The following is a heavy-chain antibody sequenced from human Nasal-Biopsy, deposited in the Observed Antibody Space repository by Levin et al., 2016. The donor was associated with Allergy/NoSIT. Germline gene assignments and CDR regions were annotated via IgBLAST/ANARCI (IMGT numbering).Heavy chain of an antibody. V-gene: IGHV3-9*01. CDR1: GFTFDDYA. CDR2: ISWNNDNI. Sequence: GGSLRLSCAASGFTFDDYAMYWVRRAPGKGLEWVSSISWNNDNIFYADSVKGRFTISRDNARNSLYLQMNSLRAEDTAFYYCAKDRSRSGYAYYYMDVWGKGTTVVVSS. CDR3: AKDRSRSGYAYYYMDV. D-gene: IGHD3-3*01. J-gene: IGHJ6*03.